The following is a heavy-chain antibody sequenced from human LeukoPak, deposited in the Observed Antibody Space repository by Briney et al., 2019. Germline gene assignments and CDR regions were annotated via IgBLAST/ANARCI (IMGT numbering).Heavy chain of an antibody. CDR3: ARGRSSVDH. CDR1: GGSISSGSYY. CDR2: IYTSGST. V-gene: IGHV4-61*02. Sequence: SETLSLTCTVAGGSISSGSYYWSWIRQPAGKGLEWIGRIYTSGSTNYNPSLKSRVTISVDTSKNQFSLKLSSVTAADTAVYYCARGRSSVDHWGQGTLVTVSS. D-gene: IGHD6-19*01. J-gene: IGHJ4*02.